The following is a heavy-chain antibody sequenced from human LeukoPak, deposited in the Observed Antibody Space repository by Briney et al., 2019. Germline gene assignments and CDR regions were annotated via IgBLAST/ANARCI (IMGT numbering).Heavy chain of an antibody. Sequence: PGGSLILSCAASGFTFSSYSMNWVRQAPGKGLEWASYISTSGNTVYYADSVKGRFTISRDNAKNSLYLQMNSLRDEDTAVYYCARNAIWGQGTLVTVSS. CDR1: GFTFSSYS. J-gene: IGHJ4*02. CDR3: ARNAI. CDR2: ISTSGNTV. D-gene: IGHD1-1*01. V-gene: IGHV3-48*02.